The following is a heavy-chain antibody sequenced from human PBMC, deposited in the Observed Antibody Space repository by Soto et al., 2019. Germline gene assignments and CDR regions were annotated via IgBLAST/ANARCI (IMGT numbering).Heavy chain of an antibody. CDR2: INSDGSSA. V-gene: IGHV3-74*01. CDR1: AFTFSDYW. J-gene: IGHJ4*02. Sequence: VQLVESGGGLVQPGGSLRLSCAASAFTFSDYWMHWVRQGPGKGLVWVSRINSDGSSATYADSVKGRFTVSRDNAKNTLYLQMNSLRAEDTAVYYCAAPLTGTTKTFDSWGQGTLVTVSS. CDR3: AAPLTGTTKTFDS. D-gene: IGHD1-1*01.